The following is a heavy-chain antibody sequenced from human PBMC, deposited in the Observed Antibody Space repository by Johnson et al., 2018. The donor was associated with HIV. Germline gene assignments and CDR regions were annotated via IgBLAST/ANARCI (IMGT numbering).Heavy chain of an antibody. CDR1: GFTFTSYA. CDR2: ISYDGSNK. V-gene: IGHV3-30-3*01. J-gene: IGHJ3*02. Sequence: QVQLVESGGGVVQPGRSLRLSCAASGFTFTSYAMHWVRQAPGKGLEWVAVISYDGSNKYYADSVKGRFTISRDNAKKSLYLQMNSLRAEDTALYYCARDSTPWGGDYVGYAFDIWGQGTMVTVSS. CDR3: ARDSTPWGGDYVGYAFDI. D-gene: IGHD4-17*01.